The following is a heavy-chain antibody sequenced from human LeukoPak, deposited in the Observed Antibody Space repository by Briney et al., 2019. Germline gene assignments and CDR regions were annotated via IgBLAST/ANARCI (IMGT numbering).Heavy chain of an antibody. V-gene: IGHV4-30-2*01. Sequence: SQTLSLTCAVSGGSISSGGYSWSWIRQPPGKGLEWIGYIYHSGSTYYNPSLKSRVTISVDRSKNQFSLKLSSVTAADTAVYYCARANGVAKTNWFDPWGQGTLVTVSS. J-gene: IGHJ5*02. CDR3: ARANGVAKTNWFDP. D-gene: IGHD2-8*01. CDR1: GGSISSGGYS. CDR2: IYHSGST.